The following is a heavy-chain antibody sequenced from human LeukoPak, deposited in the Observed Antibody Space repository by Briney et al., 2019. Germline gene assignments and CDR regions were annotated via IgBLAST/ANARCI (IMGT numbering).Heavy chain of an antibody. Sequence: ASVKVSCKASGYTFTSYYIHWVRQAPGQGLEWMGIINPSAGSTNCAQKFQGRVTMTRDTSTSTFYMELSSLTSEDTAVYYCARELSAVGRWGAFDMWGQGTMVTVSS. V-gene: IGHV1-46*01. J-gene: IGHJ3*02. CDR1: GYTFTSYY. CDR3: ARELSAVGRWGAFDM. CDR2: INPSAGST. D-gene: IGHD6-13*01.